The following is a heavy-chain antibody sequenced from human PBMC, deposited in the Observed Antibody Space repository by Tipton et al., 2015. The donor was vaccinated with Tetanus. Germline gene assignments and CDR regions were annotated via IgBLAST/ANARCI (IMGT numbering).Heavy chain of an antibody. D-gene: IGHD5-18*01. V-gene: IGHV3-33*01. J-gene: IGHJ6*02. CDR2: ILSDGASR. CDR1: GFTFSSYG. CDR3: AREDTDKLTGLDV. Sequence: RSLRLSCAASGFTFSSYGMHWVRQAPGKGLEWVAGILSDGASRFYADSVKGRFTISRDNSKNTLYLQMNSLRAEDTAVYYCAREDTDKLTGLDVWGQGTTVTVSS.